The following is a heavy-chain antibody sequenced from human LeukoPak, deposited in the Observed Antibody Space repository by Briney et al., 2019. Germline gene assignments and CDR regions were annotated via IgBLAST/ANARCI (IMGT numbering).Heavy chain of an antibody. V-gene: IGHV3-30*03. CDR2: ISKYGK. CDR1: GFTVRNYG. CDR3: ARDYFPHYDILTGLDY. J-gene: IGHJ4*02. Sequence: HPGGSLRLSCTASGFTVRNYGMHWVRQAPGKGLEWVAVISKYGKFYADSVKGRFTISRDNSKNTLYLQMNSLRAEDTAVYYCARDYFPHYDILTGLDYWGQGTLVTVSS. D-gene: IGHD3-9*01.